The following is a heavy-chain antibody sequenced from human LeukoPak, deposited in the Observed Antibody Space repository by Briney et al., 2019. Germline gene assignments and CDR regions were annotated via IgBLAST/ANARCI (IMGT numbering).Heavy chain of an antibody. V-gene: IGHV3-11*06. Sequence: PGGSLRLSCAASGFTFSDYYMSWIRQAPGKGLEWVSYISSSSSYTNYADSVKGRFTISRDNAKNSLYLQMNSLRAEDTAVYYCARDWYCSGGSCYSNFDYWGQGTLVTVSS. J-gene: IGHJ4*02. D-gene: IGHD2-15*01. CDR1: GFTFSDYY. CDR3: ARDWYCSGGSCYSNFDY. CDR2: ISSSSSYT.